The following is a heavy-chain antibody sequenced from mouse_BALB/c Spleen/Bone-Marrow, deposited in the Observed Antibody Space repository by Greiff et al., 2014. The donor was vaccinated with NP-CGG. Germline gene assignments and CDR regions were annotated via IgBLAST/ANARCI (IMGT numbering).Heavy chain of an antibody. D-gene: IGHD2-14*01. Sequence: VQLQESGSVLVRPGASVKLSCKAPGYTFTSSWMHWAKQRPGQGLEWIGDIHPNSGNTNYNEKFRGKATLTVDTSSNTAYVDLSSLTSEDSAVYYCARSYRFWYFDVWGAGTTVTVSS. CDR2: IHPNSGNT. J-gene: IGHJ1*01. V-gene: IGHV1S130*01. CDR1: GYTFTSSW. CDR3: ARSYRFWYFDV.